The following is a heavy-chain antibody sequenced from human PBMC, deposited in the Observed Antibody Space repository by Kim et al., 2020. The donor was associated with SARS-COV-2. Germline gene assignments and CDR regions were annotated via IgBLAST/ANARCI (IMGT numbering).Heavy chain of an antibody. J-gene: IGHJ6*02. D-gene: IGHD3-3*01. Sequence: SETLSLTCAVYGGSFSGYYWSWIRQPPGKGLEWIGEINHSGSTNYNPSLKSRVTISVDTSKNQFSLKLSSVTAADTAVYYCARVPIFGVVPRFYYYYGMDVWGQGTTVTVCS. CDR3: ARVPIFGVVPRFYYYYGMDV. CDR1: GGSFSGYY. V-gene: IGHV4-34*01. CDR2: INHSGST.